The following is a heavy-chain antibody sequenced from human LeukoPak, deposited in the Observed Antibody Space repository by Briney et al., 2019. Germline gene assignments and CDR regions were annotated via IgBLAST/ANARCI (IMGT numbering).Heavy chain of an antibody. D-gene: IGHD6-6*01. J-gene: IGHJ3*02. Sequence: SETLSLTCTVSGGSISSYYWSWIRQPPGKGLEWIGYIYYSGSTYYNPSLKSRVTISVDTSKNQFSLKLSSVTAADTAVYYCASPSSSSLAFDIWGQGTMVTVSS. V-gene: IGHV4-59*06. CDR2: IYYSGST. CDR3: ASPSSSSLAFDI. CDR1: GGSISSYY.